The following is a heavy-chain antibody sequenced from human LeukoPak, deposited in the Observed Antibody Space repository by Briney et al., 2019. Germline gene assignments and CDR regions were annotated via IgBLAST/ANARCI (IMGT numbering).Heavy chain of an antibody. J-gene: IGHJ6*02. CDR3: ARNNGMDV. CDR2: VNRDGSET. Sequence: GGSLRLSCAASGFTFSSYTMTWVRQVPGRGPEWVANVNRDGSETYYLDSVKGRFTISKDNAKNSLYLQMNSLRAEDTALYHCARNNGMDVWGQGTTVIVSS. CDR1: GFTFSSYT. V-gene: IGHV3-7*03.